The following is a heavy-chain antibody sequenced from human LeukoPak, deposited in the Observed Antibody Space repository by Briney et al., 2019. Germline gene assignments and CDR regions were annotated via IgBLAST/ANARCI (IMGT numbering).Heavy chain of an antibody. CDR1: EFTVRSYH. Sequence: GGSLRLSRAASEFTVRSYHMSWVRQAPGKGLEWVSVIYSGGSTYYADSVKGRFTISRDNSKNSVYLQIKSLRAEDTAIYYCARDHCSGGNCYDYFDYWGQGTLVTVSS. CDR2: IYSGGST. V-gene: IGHV3-53*01. CDR3: ARDHCSGGNCYDYFDY. D-gene: IGHD2-15*01. J-gene: IGHJ4*02.